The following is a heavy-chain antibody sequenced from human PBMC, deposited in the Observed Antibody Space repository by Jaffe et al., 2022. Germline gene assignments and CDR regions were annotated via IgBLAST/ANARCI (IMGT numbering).Heavy chain of an antibody. J-gene: IGHJ6*03. CDR2: IIPIFGTA. CDR1: GGTFSSYA. CDR3: ARGGDFWSGYDREIGYYYYYYMDV. Sequence: QVQLVQSGAEVKKPGSSVKVSCKASGGTFSSYAISWVRQAPGQGLEWMGGIIPIFGTANYAQKFQGRVTITADESTSTAYMELSSLRSEDTAVYYCARGGDFWSGYDREIGYYYYYYMDVWGKGTTVTVSS. V-gene: IGHV1-69*01. D-gene: IGHD3-3*01.